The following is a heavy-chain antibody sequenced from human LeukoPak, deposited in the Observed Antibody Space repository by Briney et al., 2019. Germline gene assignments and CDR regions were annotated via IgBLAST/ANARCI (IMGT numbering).Heavy chain of an antibody. Sequence: ASVKVSCKASGYTFTGYYMHWVRQAPGQGIEWMGWINPNSGGTNYAQKFPGRVTMPRDTSISTAYMELSRLRSDDTAVYYCASPLSYYDSSGYDYWGQGTLVTVSS. J-gene: IGHJ4*02. CDR2: INPNSGGT. CDR3: ASPLSYYDSSGYDY. CDR1: GYTFTGYY. D-gene: IGHD3-22*01. V-gene: IGHV1-2*02.